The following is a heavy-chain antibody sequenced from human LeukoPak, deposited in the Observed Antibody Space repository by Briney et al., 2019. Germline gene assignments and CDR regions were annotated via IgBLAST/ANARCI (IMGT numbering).Heavy chain of an antibody. CDR3: TRVRALAAAGTGARYFQD. V-gene: IGHV1-2*02. Sequence: ASVKVSCKASGYTFGDYHIHWLRQAPGQGLEWMGWSNPSSGGTNYAEKFHGRVTMTRDTSTNTAYMELSRLRSGDTAVYFCTRVRALAAAGTGARYFQDWGQGTLVTVSS. CDR2: SNPSSGGT. J-gene: IGHJ1*01. D-gene: IGHD6-13*01. CDR1: GYTFGDYH.